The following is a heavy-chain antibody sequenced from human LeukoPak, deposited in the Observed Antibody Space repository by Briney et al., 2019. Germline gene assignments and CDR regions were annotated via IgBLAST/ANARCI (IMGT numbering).Heavy chain of an antibody. CDR3: SGTVSGSSDFDY. V-gene: IGHV3-33*03. J-gene: IGHJ4*02. Sequence: GGSLRLSCAASGFTFSSYGMHWVRQAPGKGLEWVAVIWYDGSNKYYADSVKGRFTISRDNAKNSLYLQMNSLRAEDTAVYYCSGTVSGSSDFDYWGQGTLVTVSS. D-gene: IGHD1-26*01. CDR1: GFTFSSYG. CDR2: IWYDGSNK.